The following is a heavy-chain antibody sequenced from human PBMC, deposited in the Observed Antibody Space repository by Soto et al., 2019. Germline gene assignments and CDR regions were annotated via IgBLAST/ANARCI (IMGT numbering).Heavy chain of an antibody. V-gene: IGHV1-8*01. CDR3: ARGDGYIFDY. D-gene: IGHD5-12*01. J-gene: IGHJ4*02. CDR1: GYTFISYD. Sequence: QVQLVQSGAEVKKPGASVKVSCKASGYTFISYDINWVRQATGQGLEWMGWMNPNTGDTGYAQKFQGRVTMTRNTSINTANLELSSLRSDDKAVYFCARGDGYIFDYWGQGTLVTVSS. CDR2: MNPNTGDT.